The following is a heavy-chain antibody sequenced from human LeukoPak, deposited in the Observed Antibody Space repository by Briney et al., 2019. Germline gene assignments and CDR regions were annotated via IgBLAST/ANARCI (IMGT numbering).Heavy chain of an antibody. V-gene: IGHV3-48*04. D-gene: IGHD3-3*01. CDR3: ARKGGILFGGDITYYYYYYMDV. CDR1: GFTFSHYS. J-gene: IGHJ6*03. CDR2: ISSSGSTI. Sequence: PPGGSLRLSCAGSGFTFSHYSMNWVRQAPGKGLEWVSYISSSGSTIYYADSVKGRFTISRDNAKNSLYLQMNSLRAEDTALYYCARKGGILFGGDITYYYYYYMDVWGKGTTVTVSS.